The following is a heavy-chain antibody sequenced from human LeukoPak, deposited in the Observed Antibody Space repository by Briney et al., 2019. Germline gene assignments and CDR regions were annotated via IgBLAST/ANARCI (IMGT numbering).Heavy chain of an antibody. Sequence: ASVKVSCKASGYTFTSYGISWVRQAPGQGLEWMGWINPNSGGTNYAQKFQGRVTMTRDTSISTAYMELSRLRSDDTAVYYCARAVYSNYVDAFDIWGQGTMVTVSS. V-gene: IGHV1-2*02. CDR3: ARAVYSNYVDAFDI. D-gene: IGHD4-11*01. J-gene: IGHJ3*02. CDR1: GYTFTSYG. CDR2: INPNSGGT.